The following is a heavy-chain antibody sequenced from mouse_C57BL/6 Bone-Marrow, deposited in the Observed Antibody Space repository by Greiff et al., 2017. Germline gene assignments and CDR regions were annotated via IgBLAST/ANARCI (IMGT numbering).Heavy chain of an antibody. CDR3: ARYPHLHDYDGAWFAY. J-gene: IGHJ3*01. CDR1: GFTFTDYY. Sequence: EVQRVESGGGLVQPGGSLSLSCAASGFTFTDYYMSWVRQPPGKALEWLGFIRNKANGYTTEYSASVKGRFTISRDNSQSILYLQMNALRAEDSATYYCARYPHLHDYDGAWFAYWGQGTLVTVSA. D-gene: IGHD2-4*01. V-gene: IGHV7-3*01. CDR2: IRNKANGYTT.